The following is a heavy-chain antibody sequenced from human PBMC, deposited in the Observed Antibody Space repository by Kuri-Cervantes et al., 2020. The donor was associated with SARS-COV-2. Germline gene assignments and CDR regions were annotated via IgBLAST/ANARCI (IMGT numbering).Heavy chain of an antibody. Sequence: GGSLRPSCPASGSTLSSYGMHWVRPAPGKGLEWVAFIRYDGSNKNYADSVKGRFTISRDNSKNTLYLQMNSQRAEDTAVYYCAKRKQYSSSWGDVDYWGQETLVTVSS. CDR2: IRYDGSNK. D-gene: IGHD6-13*01. CDR1: GSTLSSYG. J-gene: IGHJ4*02. CDR3: AKRKQYSSSWGDVDY. V-gene: IGHV3-30*02.